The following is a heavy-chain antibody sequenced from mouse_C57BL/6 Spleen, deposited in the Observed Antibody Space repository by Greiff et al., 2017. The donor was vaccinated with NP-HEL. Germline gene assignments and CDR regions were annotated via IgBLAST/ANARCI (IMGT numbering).Heavy chain of an antibody. J-gene: IGHJ2*01. Sequence: QVQLQQPGAELVKPGASVKLSCKASGYTFTSYWMQWVKQRPGQGLEWIGEIDPSDSYINYNQKFKGKATLTVDTSSSTAYMQLSSLTSEDSAVYYCARPAVVPFDYWGQGTTLTVSS. CDR1: GYTFTSYW. CDR2: IDPSDSYI. D-gene: IGHD1-1*01. CDR3: ARPAVVPFDY. V-gene: IGHV1-50*01.